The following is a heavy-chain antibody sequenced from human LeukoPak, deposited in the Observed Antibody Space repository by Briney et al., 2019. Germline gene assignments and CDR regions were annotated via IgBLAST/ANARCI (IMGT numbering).Heavy chain of an antibody. CDR2: IRWNSGSI. D-gene: IGHD1-26*01. V-gene: IGHV3-9*01. CDR3: ARDLLGWELHYFDY. J-gene: IGHJ4*02. CDR1: GFTFDDYA. Sequence: GGSLRLSCAASGFTFDDYAMHWVRQAPGKGLEWVSGIRWNSGSIGYADSVKGRFTISRDNAKNSLYLQMNSLRAEDTAVYYCARDLLGWELHYFDYWGQGTLVTVSS.